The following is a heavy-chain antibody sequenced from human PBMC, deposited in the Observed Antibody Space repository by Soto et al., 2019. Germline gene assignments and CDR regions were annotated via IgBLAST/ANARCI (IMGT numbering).Heavy chain of an antibody. CDR3: ARAVSHFYHYYYMDV. J-gene: IGHJ6*03. V-gene: IGHV1-18*01. CDR2: ISAFNGNT. CDR1: GYTFTTYD. D-gene: IGHD2-8*01. Sequence: QVQLVQSGAEVKKSGASVKVSCKASGYTFTTYDISWVRKAPGQGLEWMGWISAFNGNTNYAQKLQGRVTMTTDTSTSTAYMELRSLRSDDTAVYYCARAVSHFYHYYYMDVWGKGTTVTVSS.